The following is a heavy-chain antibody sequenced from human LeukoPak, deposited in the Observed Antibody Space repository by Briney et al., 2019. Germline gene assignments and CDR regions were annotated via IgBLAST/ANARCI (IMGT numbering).Heavy chain of an antibody. CDR3: AKDLNYGFDS. CDR1: GFAFRTYA. Sequence: GGSLRLSCAASGFAFRTYAMSWVRQAPGKGLEGVSAISGSGDKTFYAESVRGRFTISRDNSKNTLYLQMNSLRAEDTAVYYCAKDLNYGFDSWGQGTLVTVSS. CDR2: ISGSGDKT. D-gene: IGHD3-10*01. V-gene: IGHV3-23*01. J-gene: IGHJ4*02.